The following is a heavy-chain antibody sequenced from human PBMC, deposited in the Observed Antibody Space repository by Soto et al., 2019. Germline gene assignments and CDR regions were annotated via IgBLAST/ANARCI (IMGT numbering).Heavy chain of an antibody. CDR2: IKSKTDGGTT. J-gene: IGHJ4*02. CDR1: GFTFSNAW. CDR3: TTRVGMVRGVTTIDY. V-gene: IGHV3-15*07. D-gene: IGHD3-10*01. Sequence: GGSLRLSCAASGFTFSNAWMNWVRQAPGKGLEWVGRIKSKTDGGTTDYAAPVKGRFTISRDDSKNTLYLQMNSLKTEDTAVYYCTTRVGMVRGVTTIDYWGQGTLVTVSS.